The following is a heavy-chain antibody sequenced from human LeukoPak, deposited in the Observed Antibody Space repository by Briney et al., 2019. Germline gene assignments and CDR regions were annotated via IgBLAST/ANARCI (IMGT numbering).Heavy chain of an antibody. CDR1: GYTFINYG. D-gene: IGHD2-2*01. CDR2: ISPYNGKT. Sequence: ASVKVSCKASGYTFINYGIGWVRQAPGQGLEWMGWISPYNGKTKYAQNLQGRVTMTTDTSTSTAYMDLRSLTFDDTAVYYCAELPAIVAPAWTHQPFGPLGPGTLVIGSS. CDR3: AELPAIVAPAWTHQPFGP. J-gene: IGHJ5*02. V-gene: IGHV1-18*01.